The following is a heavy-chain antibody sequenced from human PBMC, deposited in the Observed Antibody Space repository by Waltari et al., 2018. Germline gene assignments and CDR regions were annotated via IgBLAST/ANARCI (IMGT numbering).Heavy chain of an antibody. CDR3: ARHLYSIDYLELGN. CDR2: INDSGFIT. Sequence: EVALLESGGGLAPTGGFLSLSWSDSRIHFNSYSLCWVRQAPGKVLEWVSGINDSGFITKLADSVKGRFTVSRENSKNTVFLQLNSLRAEDTAIYYWARHLYSIDYLELGNWGQGTLVTVSS. J-gene: IGHJ4*02. CDR1: IHFNSYS. D-gene: IGHD3-22*01. V-gene: IGHV3-23*01.